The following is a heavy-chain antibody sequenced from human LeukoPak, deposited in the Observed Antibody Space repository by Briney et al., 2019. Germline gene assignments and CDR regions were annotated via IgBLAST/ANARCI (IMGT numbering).Heavy chain of an antibody. J-gene: IGHJ4*02. D-gene: IGHD6-19*01. CDR1: GGSISSSNYY. CDR3: ARHASVDGNWPRPLDY. V-gene: IGHV4-39*01. Sequence: SETLSLTCTVSGGSISSSNYYWGWIRQPPGKGLEWIGNIYYSGSTYYKPSLKTRVTISVDTSKHQFSPTLTSLPAADTAVYYCARHASVDGNWPRPLDYWGQGSLVTVSS. CDR2: IYYSGST.